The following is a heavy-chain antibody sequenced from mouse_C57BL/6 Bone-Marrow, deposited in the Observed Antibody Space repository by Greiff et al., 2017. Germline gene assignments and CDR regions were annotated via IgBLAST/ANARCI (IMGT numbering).Heavy chain of an antibody. D-gene: IGHD4-1*01. CDR2: FYPGSGSI. CDR3: ARHEDEAGTGWYFDV. CDR1: GYAFSSYW. V-gene: IGHV1-62-2*01. Sequence: VHLVESGAELVKPGASVKISCKASGYAFSSYWMNWVKQRPGQGLEWIGWFYPGSGSIKYNEKFKDKATLTADKSSSTVYMELSRLTSEDSAVYFCARHEDEAGTGWYFDVWGTGTTVTVSS. J-gene: IGHJ1*03.